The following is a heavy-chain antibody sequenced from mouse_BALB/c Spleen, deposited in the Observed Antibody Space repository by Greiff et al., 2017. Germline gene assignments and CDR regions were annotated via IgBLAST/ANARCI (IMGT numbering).Heavy chain of an antibody. CDR3: ARGPYGNFFAY. CDR1: GFNIKDTY. Sequence: EVQLVESGAELVKPGASVKLSCTASGFNIKDTYMHWVKQRPEQGLEWIGRIDPANGNTKYDPKFQGKATITADTSSNTAYLQLSSLTSEDTAVYYCARGPYGNFFAYWGQGTLVTVSA. CDR2: IDPANGNT. V-gene: IGHV14-3*02. J-gene: IGHJ3*01. D-gene: IGHD2-1*01.